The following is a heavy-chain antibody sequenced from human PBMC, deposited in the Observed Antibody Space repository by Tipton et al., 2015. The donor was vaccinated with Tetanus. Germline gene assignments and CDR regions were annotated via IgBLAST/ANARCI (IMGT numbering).Heavy chain of an antibody. Sequence: SLRLSCAASGFTFSSYWMHWVRQAPGKGLVWVSRINSDGSSTSYADYVKGRFTISRDNAKNTLSLQMNSLRAEDTAVYYCVSLSANSYGYPQFDYWGQGTLVTVSS. CDR1: GFTFSSYW. CDR3: VSLSANSYGYPQFDY. J-gene: IGHJ4*02. V-gene: IGHV3-74*01. D-gene: IGHD5-18*01. CDR2: INSDGSST.